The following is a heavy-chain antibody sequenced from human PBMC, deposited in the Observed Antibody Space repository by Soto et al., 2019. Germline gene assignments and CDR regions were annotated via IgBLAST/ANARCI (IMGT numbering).Heavy chain of an antibody. D-gene: IGHD3-22*01. CDR3: ARASSGYYRDY. Sequence: GGSLRLSCAASGFTLSDYYMSWIRQAPGKGLEWVPYISSSGSTIYYADSVKGRFTISRDNAKNSLYLQMNSLRAEDTAVYYCARASSGYYRDYWGQGTLVTVSS. CDR2: ISSSGSTI. CDR1: GFTLSDYY. J-gene: IGHJ4*02. V-gene: IGHV3-11*01.